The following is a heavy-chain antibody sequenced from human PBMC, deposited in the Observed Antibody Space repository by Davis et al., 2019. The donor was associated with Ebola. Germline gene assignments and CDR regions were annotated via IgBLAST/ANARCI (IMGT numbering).Heavy chain of an antibody. Sequence: GESLKISCAASEFRFGFTFSSFWMNWVRQAPGKGLEWVANVKQDGSESYYMDSVKGRFTISRDNSKNTLYLQMNSLRAEDTAVYYCAKLGDIVVVVAAGAYFHHWGQGTLVTVSS. CDR1: EFRFGFTFSSFW. CDR3: AKLGDIVVVVAAGAYFHH. D-gene: IGHD2-15*01. CDR2: VKQDGSES. J-gene: IGHJ1*01. V-gene: IGHV3-7*03.